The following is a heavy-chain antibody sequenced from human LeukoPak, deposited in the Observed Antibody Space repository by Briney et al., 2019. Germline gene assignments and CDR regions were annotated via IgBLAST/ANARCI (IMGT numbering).Heavy chain of an antibody. CDR3: ARWEGFGSYAFDI. CDR1: GGSISSGGFY. CDR2: IYYSGNT. V-gene: IGHV4-31*03. D-gene: IGHD1-26*01. J-gene: IGHJ3*02. Sequence: NPSETLSLTCTVSGGSISSGGFYWSWIRQHPGKGLEWIGNIYYSGNTYYNPSLKSRVIISVDTSKNQFSLKLSSVTAADTAVYYCARWEGFGSYAFDIWGQGTMVTVSS.